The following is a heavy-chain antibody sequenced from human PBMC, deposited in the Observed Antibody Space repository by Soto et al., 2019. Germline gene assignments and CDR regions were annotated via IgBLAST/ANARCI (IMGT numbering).Heavy chain of an antibody. V-gene: IGHV5-51*01. J-gene: IGHJ4*02. Sequence: PGESLKISCKPSGYNFNNYWIGWVRQPPGKGLEWMVFIQPGDTDTKYNPSFRGQITISVDKSISTAFLQWTSLRASDTAMYYCARLDPTQDSLDYWGQGALVTVSS. CDR1: GYNFNNYW. CDR3: ARLDPTQDSLDY. CDR2: IQPGDTDT. D-gene: IGHD3-22*01.